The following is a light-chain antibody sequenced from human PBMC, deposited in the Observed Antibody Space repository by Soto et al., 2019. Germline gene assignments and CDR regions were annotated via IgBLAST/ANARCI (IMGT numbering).Light chain of an antibody. V-gene: IGKV4-1*01. J-gene: IGKJ4*01. CDR1: QTVLHSSYNKNY. CDR3: KQYHISQLT. Sequence: DIVMTQSPDSLAVSLGERATINCNSSQTVLHSSYNKNYLAWYQQKPRQPPKLLIYWASTRESGVPDRFSGSGSGKDFTLTTSSLQAEDVAIYYSKQYHISQLTFGGGTKVDIX. CDR2: WAS.